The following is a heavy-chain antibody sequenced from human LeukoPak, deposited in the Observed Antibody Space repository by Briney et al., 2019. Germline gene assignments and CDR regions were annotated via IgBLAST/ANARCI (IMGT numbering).Heavy chain of an antibody. Sequence: GGSLRLSCAASGFTFSSYVMSWVRQAPGKGLEWVSSISGRGGSTFYADPVKGRFTISRDISTNIVYLQMDSLRVDDTAVYYCARHIATSPYPFDYWGQGTLVTVSS. CDR3: ARHIATSPYPFDY. D-gene: IGHD2-2*01. CDR2: ISGRGGST. V-gene: IGHV3-23*01. CDR1: GFTFSSYV. J-gene: IGHJ4*02.